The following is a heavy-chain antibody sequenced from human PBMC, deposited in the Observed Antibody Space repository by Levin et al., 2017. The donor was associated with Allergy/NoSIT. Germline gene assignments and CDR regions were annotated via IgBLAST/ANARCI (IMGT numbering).Heavy chain of an antibody. CDR3: ARVAVRGSGSYYGLDY. CDR2: ISSSSSYI. J-gene: IGHJ4*02. D-gene: IGHD1-26*01. V-gene: IGHV3-21*01. Sequence: GGSLRLSCAASGFTFSSYSMNWVRQAPGKGLEWVSSISSSSSYIYYADSVKGRFTISRDNAKNSLYLQMNSLRAEDTAVYYCARVAVRGSGSYYGLDYWGQGTLVTVSS. CDR1: GFTFSSYS.